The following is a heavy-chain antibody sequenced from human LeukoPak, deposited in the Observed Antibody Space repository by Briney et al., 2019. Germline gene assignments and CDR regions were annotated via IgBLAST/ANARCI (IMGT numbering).Heavy chain of an antibody. J-gene: IGHJ4*02. V-gene: IGHV3-23*01. CDR1: GFTFSSYA. D-gene: IGHD3-3*01. CDR2: ISGSGGST. Sequence: GGSLRLSCAASGFTFSSYAMSWVRQAPGKWLEWVSAISGSGGSTYYADSVKGRFTISRDNSKNTLYLQMNSLRAEDTAVYYCAKDPRITIFGVVPFDYWGQATPVTVSS. CDR3: AKDPRITIFGVVPFDY.